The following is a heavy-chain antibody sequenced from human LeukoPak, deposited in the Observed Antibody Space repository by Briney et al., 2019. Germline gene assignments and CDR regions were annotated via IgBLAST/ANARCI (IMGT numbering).Heavy chain of an antibody. CDR3: ARDSRYSSGWFFDY. CDR2: INHSGST. CDR1: GGSFSGYY. J-gene: IGHJ4*02. D-gene: IGHD6-19*01. Sequence: SETLSLTCAVYGGSFSGYYWSWIRQPPGKGLEWIGEINHSGSTNYNPSLKSRVTISVDTSKNQFSLKLSSVTAADTAVYYCARDSRYSSGWFFDYWGQGTLVTVSS. V-gene: IGHV4-34*01.